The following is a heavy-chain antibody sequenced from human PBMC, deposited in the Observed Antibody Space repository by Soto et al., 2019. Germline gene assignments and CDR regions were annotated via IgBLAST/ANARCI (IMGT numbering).Heavy chain of an antibody. V-gene: IGHV2-26*01. CDR3: TRIYDSSGSDF. CDR2: IFSNDDK. Sequence: SGPTLVNPTETLTLTCTVSGFSLSNARMGVSWIRQPPGKALEWLAHIFSNDDKAYSPPLKSRLTISKDTSKSQVVLTMTNMDPVDTATYYCTRIYDSSGSDFWGQGTPVTVSS. CDR1: GFSLSNARMG. D-gene: IGHD3-22*01. J-gene: IGHJ4*02.